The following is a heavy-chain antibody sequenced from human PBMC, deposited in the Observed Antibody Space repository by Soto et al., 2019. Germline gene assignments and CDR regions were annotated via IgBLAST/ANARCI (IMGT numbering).Heavy chain of an antibody. D-gene: IGHD2-15*01. Sequence: ASVKVSCKASGYTFTSYAMHWVRQAPGQRLEWMGWINAGNGNTKYSQKFQGRVTITRDTSASTAYMELSSLRSEDTAVYYCARGSCSCSGYSDYSMDIWGKGTTVTVSS. CDR3: ARGSCSCSGYSDYSMDI. V-gene: IGHV1-3*01. CDR1: GYTFTSYA. J-gene: IGHJ6*03. CDR2: INAGNGNT.